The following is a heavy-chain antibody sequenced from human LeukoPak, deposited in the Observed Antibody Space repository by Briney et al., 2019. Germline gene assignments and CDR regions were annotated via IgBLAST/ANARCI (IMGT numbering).Heavy chain of an antibody. D-gene: IGHD6-6*01. CDR1: GFTFSSYS. CDR3: ARGGAARRPTSFFYYYYMDV. CDR2: ISSSSSTI. J-gene: IGHJ6*03. Sequence: GGSLRLSCAASGFTFSSYSMNWVRLAPGKGLEWVSYISSSSSTIYYADSVKGRFTISRDNAKNSLYLQMNSLRAEDTAVYYCARGGAARRPTSFFYYYYMDVWGKGTTVTVSS. V-gene: IGHV3-48*01.